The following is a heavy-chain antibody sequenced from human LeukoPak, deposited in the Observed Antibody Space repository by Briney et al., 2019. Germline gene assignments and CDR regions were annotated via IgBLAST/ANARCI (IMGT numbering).Heavy chain of an antibody. CDR3: ARVTDLGYCSGGSCYDGWFDP. Sequence: PSERLSLTCTVSGRYISSYYWGWIRQPAGKGVGWIGGIYTSGSTNYNPSVQSRVTISVDKSKNQFSLKLSSVTAADTAVYYCARVTDLGYCSGGSCYDGWFDPWGQGTLVTVSS. CDR1: GRYISSYY. CDR2: IYTSGST. D-gene: IGHD2-15*01. V-gene: IGHV4-4*07. J-gene: IGHJ5*02.